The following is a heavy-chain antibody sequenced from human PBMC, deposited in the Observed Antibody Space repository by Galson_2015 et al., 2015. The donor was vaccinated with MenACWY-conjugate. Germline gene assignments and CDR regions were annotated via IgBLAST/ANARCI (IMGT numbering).Heavy chain of an antibody. CDR1: GFTFSSYV. V-gene: IGHV3-30-3*01. J-gene: IGHJ4*02. CDR2: ISEDGNNK. D-gene: IGHD3-3*01. CDR3: AREGNDYDFWSTYYYYFDY. Sequence: LILSCAASGFTFSSYVLHWVRQAPGKGLEWVAVISEDGNNKNYADSVKGRFTISRDNSKNTLYLQMNTLRAEDTAVYYCAREGNDYDFWSTYYYYFDYWGQGTLVTVSS.